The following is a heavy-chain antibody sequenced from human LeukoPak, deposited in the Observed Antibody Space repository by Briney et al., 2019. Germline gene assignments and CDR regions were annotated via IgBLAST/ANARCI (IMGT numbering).Heavy chain of an antibody. D-gene: IGHD3-9*01. J-gene: IGHJ6*03. CDR2: ISYSGST. CDR3: AKGKAGHYHSVTDEYYYYMDV. V-gene: IGHV4-34*01. CDR1: GGYFSGFY. Sequence: PSETLSLTCVVDGGYFSGFYWTWIRQAPGKGLEWIGEISYSGSTKYNPSLKSRVTIEVDTPKKQISLNLSSLTAADTAVYYCAKGKAGHYHSVTDEYYYYMDVWDKGTTVIVSS.